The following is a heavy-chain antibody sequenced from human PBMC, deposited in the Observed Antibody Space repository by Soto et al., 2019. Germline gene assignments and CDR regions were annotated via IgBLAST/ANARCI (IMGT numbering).Heavy chain of an antibody. Sequence: GGSLRLSCAASGFTFSGSAMHWVRQASGKGLEWVGRIRSKANSYATAYAASVKGRFTISRDDSKNTAYLKMNSLKTEDTAVYYCTRPTRGYCTNGVCYISGGHYYYYMDVWGKGTTVTVSS. J-gene: IGHJ6*03. V-gene: IGHV3-73*01. CDR2: IRSKANSYAT. CDR1: GFTFSGSA. CDR3: TRPTRGYCTNGVCYISGGHYYYYMDV. D-gene: IGHD2-8*01.